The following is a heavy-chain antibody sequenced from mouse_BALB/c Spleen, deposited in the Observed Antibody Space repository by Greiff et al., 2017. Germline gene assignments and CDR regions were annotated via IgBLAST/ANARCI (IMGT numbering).Heavy chain of an antibody. V-gene: IGHV5-6-5*01. CDR3: ARGSDYDSWFAY. D-gene: IGHD2-4*01. CDR2: ISSGGST. Sequence: EVQLVESGGGLVKPGGSLKLSRAASGFTFSSYAMSWVRQTPEKRLEWVASISSGGSTYYPDSVKGRFTISRDNARNILYLQMSSLRSEDTAMYYCARGSDYDSWFAYWGQGTLVTVSA. J-gene: IGHJ3*01. CDR1: GFTFSSYA.